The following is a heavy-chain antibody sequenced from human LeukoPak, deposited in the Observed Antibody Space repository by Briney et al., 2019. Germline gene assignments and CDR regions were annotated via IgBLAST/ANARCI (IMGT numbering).Heavy chain of an antibody. D-gene: IGHD6-6*01. Sequence: GASVKVSCKVSGYTLTELSMHWVRQAPGKGLEWMGGFDPEDGETIYAQKFQGRVTMTEDTSTDTAYMELSSLRSEDTAVYYCATTGFYSSSYWFDPWGQGTLVTVSP. J-gene: IGHJ5*02. CDR3: ATTGFYSSSYWFDP. CDR2: FDPEDGET. V-gene: IGHV1-24*01. CDR1: GYTLTELS.